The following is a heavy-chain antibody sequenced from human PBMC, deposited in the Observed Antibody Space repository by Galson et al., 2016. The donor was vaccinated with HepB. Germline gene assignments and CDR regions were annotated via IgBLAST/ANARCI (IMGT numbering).Heavy chain of an antibody. CDR2: VSGTGGSI. CDR1: GFTFSSYA. Sequence: SLRLSCAASGFTFSSYAMSWVRQAPGKGLEWVSGVSGTGGSIYYADSVKGRFTISRDNSKNTLYLQMNSLRAEDTAVYYCAKIDRVTFYNLKYYYYYMDVWGKGTTVTVSS. J-gene: IGHJ6*03. D-gene: IGHD1-14*01. V-gene: IGHV3-23*01. CDR3: AKIDRVTFYNLKYYYYYMDV.